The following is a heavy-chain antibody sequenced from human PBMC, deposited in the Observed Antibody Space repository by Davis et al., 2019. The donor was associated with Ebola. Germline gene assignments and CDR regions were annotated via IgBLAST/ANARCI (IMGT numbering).Heavy chain of an antibody. D-gene: IGHD3-16*02. CDR3: ARHAHVGNYRYYPMDV. CDR2: IYPGDSET. CDR1: GYSFTSYW. Sequence: GESLKISCKGSGYSFTSYWIAWVRQMPGKGLEWMGIIYPGDSETRYNPSFQGHVTISVDKSTTTAYLQWSSLEASDSAIYYCARHAHVGNYRYYPMDVWGQGTMVTVSS. V-gene: IGHV5-51*01. J-gene: IGHJ3*01.